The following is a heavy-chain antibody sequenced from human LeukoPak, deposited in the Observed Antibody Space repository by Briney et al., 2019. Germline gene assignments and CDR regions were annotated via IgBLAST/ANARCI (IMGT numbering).Heavy chain of an antibody. CDR2: FDPEDGET. CDR1: GYTLTELS. J-gene: IGHJ4*02. V-gene: IGHV1-24*01. D-gene: IGHD6-13*01. Sequence: GASVKVSCKVSGYTLTELSMHWVRQAPGKGLEWMGGFDPEDGETIYAQKFQGRVTMTEDTSTDTAYTELSSLRSEDTAVYYCATVGPYSSSWWSFDYWGQGTLVTVSS. CDR3: ATVGPYSSSWWSFDY.